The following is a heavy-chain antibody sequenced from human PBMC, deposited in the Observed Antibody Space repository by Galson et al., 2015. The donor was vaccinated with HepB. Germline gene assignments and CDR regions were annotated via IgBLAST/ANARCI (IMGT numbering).Heavy chain of an antibody. D-gene: IGHD3-16*01. Sequence: SVKVSCKASGYTFTTYSMNWVRQAPGQGLKWMGWININTGNPTYAQGFTGRFVFSLDTSVSTAYLQVSSLKADDTAVYYCARGGGRGEYDTFDIWGQGTMITVSS. J-gene: IGHJ3*02. CDR2: ININTGNP. CDR3: ARGGGRGEYDTFDI. CDR1: GYTFTTYS. V-gene: IGHV7-4-1*02.